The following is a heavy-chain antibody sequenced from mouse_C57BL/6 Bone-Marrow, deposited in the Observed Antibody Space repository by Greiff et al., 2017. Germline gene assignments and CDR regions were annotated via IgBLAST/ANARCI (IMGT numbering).Heavy chain of an antibody. V-gene: IGHV1-42*01. J-gene: IGHJ2*01. Sequence: DVKLVESGPELVKPGASVKISCKASGYSFTGYYMNWVKQSPEKSLEWIGEINPSTGGTTYNQKFKAKATLTVDESSRTAYMQLKSLTSDDSAVYYCAKKPLYGYPDYWGQGTTLTVSS. CDR3: AKKPLYGYPDY. CDR2: INPSTGGT. D-gene: IGHD2-2*01. CDR1: GYSFTGYY.